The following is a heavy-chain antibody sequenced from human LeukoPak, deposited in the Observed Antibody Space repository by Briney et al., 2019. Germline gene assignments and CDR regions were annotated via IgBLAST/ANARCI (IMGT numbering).Heavy chain of an antibody. D-gene: IGHD6-25*01. Sequence: SQTLSLTCTVSGCSISSGYYWGWIRQPPGKGPEWIGYICYSGSTNYNPSLKSRVTISVDTSKNQFSLKLSSVTAADTAVYYCAAANYYYYYMDVWGKGTTVTVSS. J-gene: IGHJ6*03. CDR3: AAANYYYYYMDV. CDR2: ICYSGST. V-gene: IGHV4-61*05. CDR1: GCSISSGYY.